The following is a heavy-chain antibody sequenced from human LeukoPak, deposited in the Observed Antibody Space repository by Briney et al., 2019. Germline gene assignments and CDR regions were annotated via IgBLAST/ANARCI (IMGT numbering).Heavy chain of an antibody. CDR3: ARFQAAADTFGY. Sequence: GGSLRLSCAASGFTFSSYWMHWVRQVPGKGLVWVSRISSDGSSTTYADSVKGRFTISRDNAKNTLYLQMNSLRTEDTAVYYCARFQAAADTFGYWGQGTLVTVSS. V-gene: IGHV3-74*01. D-gene: IGHD6-13*01. CDR1: GFTFSSYW. J-gene: IGHJ4*02. CDR2: ISSDGSST.